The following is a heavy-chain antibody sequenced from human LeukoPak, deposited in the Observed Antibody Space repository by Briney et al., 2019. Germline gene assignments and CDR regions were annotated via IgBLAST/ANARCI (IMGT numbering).Heavy chain of an antibody. D-gene: IGHD3-22*01. V-gene: IGHV4-30-4*08. CDR2: IYYSGST. CDR3: ARVGGSDYYDSSGYYYV. J-gene: IGHJ4*02. Sequence: SETLSLTCTVSGGSISSGDYYWSWIRQPPGKGLEWIGYIYYSGSTYYNPSLKSRVTISVDTSKNQFSLKLSSVTAADTAVYYCARVGGSDYYDSSGYYYVWGQGTLVAVSS. CDR1: GGSISSGDYY.